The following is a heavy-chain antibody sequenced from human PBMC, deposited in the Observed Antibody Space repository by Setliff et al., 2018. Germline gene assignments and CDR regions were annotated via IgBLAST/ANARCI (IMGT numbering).Heavy chain of an antibody. CDR1: GDSFSGYF. Sequence: KTSETLSLTCAVYGDSFSGYFWTWIRQPPGKGLEWIGDIDQSGSTNYNPSLKSRLTISVDTSKNQFSLSLSSVTAADTAVYYCAGGAFGSRWYVRPWFDPWGQGTLVTV. D-gene: IGHD6-13*01. CDR3: AGGAFGSRWYVRPWFDP. V-gene: IGHV4-34*01. J-gene: IGHJ5*02. CDR2: IDQSGST.